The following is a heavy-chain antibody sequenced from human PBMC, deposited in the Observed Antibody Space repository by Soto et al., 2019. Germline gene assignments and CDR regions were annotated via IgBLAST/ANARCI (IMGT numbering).Heavy chain of an antibody. CDR3: ARGGGDKYYYDSSGYYRRAYFDY. J-gene: IGHJ4*02. Sequence: SETLSLTCAVSGGSISSGGYSWSWIRQPPGKGLEWIGYIYHSGSTYYNPSLKSRVTISVDRSKNQFSLKLSSVTAADTAVYYCARGGGDKYYYDSSGYYRRAYFDYWGQGTLVTVSS. CDR1: GGSISSGGYS. D-gene: IGHD3-22*01. V-gene: IGHV4-30-2*01. CDR2: IYHSGST.